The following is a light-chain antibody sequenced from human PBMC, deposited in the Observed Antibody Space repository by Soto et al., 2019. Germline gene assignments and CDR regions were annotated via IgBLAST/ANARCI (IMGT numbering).Light chain of an antibody. Sequence: DIQMTQSPSSLSASVGDRVTITCRASQSISRWVAWYQQKPGKAPKLLIYKASSLESGVPSRFSGSGSGTEFSLTISSLQHDDFATYYCQQYSSYSSFGQGTKLVIK. CDR3: QQYSSYSS. J-gene: IGKJ2*01. CDR1: QSISRW. V-gene: IGKV1-5*03. CDR2: KAS.